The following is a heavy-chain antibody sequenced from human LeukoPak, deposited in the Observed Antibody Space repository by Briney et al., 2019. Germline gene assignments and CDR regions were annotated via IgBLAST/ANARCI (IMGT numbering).Heavy chain of an antibody. CDR2: ISSSSSYI. CDR3: ARDVGGGYDFWSGYYLSTYGMDV. J-gene: IGHJ6*02. V-gene: IGHV3-21*01. D-gene: IGHD3-3*01. CDR1: GFTFSSYS. Sequence: GGSPRLSCAASGFTFSSYSMNWVRQAPGKGLEWVSSISSSSSYIYYADSVKGRFTISRDNAKNSLYLQMNSLRAEDTAVYYCARDVGGGYDFWSGYYLSTYGMDVWGQGTTVTVSS.